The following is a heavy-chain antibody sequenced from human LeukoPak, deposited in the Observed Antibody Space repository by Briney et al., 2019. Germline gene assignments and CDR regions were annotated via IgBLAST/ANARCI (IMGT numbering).Heavy chain of an antibody. CDR3: ARNCGGDCFQADAFDI. J-gene: IGHJ3*02. D-gene: IGHD2-21*02. Sequence: GGSLRLSCAASGISVSSNYMSWVRQAPGKGLEWVSDINWNGGSTGYADSVKGRFTISRDNAKNSLYLQMNSLRAEDTALYYCARNCGGDCFQADAFDIWGQGTMVTVSS. CDR2: INWNGGST. CDR1: GISVSSNY. V-gene: IGHV3-20*04.